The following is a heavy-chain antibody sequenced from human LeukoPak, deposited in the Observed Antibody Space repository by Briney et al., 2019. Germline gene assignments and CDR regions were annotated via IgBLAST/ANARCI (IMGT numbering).Heavy chain of an antibody. CDR3: ARGPIAVAGHFDY. Sequence: ASVKVSCKASGYTFTSYDINWVRQATGQGREWMGWMNPNSGNTGYAQKFQGRVTMTRNTSISTAYMELSRLRSEDTAVYYCARGPIAVAGHFDYWGQGTLVTVSS. CDR1: GYTFTSYD. CDR2: MNPNSGNT. J-gene: IGHJ4*02. D-gene: IGHD6-19*01. V-gene: IGHV1-8*01.